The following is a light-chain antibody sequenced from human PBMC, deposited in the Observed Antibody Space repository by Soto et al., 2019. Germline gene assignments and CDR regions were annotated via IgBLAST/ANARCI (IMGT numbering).Light chain of an antibody. Sequence: SALTQPPSASGSPGQSVTISCTGTRKDIGAYEFVSWYQHHPGKAPKLIIYEVVQRPSGVPDRFSGSKSGNTASLTVSGLQAADEADYYCKSYAGSNTYVFGTGTKVTVL. CDR1: RKDIGAYEF. CDR2: EVV. V-gene: IGLV2-8*01. CDR3: KSYAGSNTYV. J-gene: IGLJ1*01.